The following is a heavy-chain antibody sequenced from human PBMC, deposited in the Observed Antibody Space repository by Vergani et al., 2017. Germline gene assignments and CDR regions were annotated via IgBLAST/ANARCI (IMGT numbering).Heavy chain of an antibody. J-gene: IGHJ6*03. D-gene: IGHD3-16*01. CDR1: GGSFSGYY. V-gene: IGHV4-34*01. CDR2: INHSGSN. Sequence: QVQLQQWGAGLLKPSETLSLTCAVYGGSFSGYYWSWIRQPPGKGLEWIGEINHSGSNNYNPSLKSRVTISVDTAKNQFSLKLSSVTAAETAVYYCARGRGGYYYYMDVWGKGTTVTVSS. CDR3: ARGRGGYYYYMDV.